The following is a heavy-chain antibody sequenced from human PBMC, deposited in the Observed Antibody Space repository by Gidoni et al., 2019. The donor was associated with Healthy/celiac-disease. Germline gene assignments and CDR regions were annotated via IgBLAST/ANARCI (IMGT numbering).Heavy chain of an antibody. CDR2: IYPGDSDT. CDR3: ARHSECSGGSCYSGTHWYFDL. V-gene: IGHV5-51*01. J-gene: IGHJ2*01. D-gene: IGHD2-15*01. Sequence: EVQLVQSGAEVKPPGGSPNISCKGSGYSFTSYWTGWWRQMPGKGLEWMGIIYPGDSDTRYSPSFQGQVTSSADKSISTAYLQWSSLKASDTAMYYCARHSECSGGSCYSGTHWYFDLWGRGTLVTVSS. CDR1: GYSFTSYW.